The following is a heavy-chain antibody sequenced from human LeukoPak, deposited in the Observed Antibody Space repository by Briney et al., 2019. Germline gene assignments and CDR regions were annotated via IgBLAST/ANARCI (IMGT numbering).Heavy chain of an antibody. D-gene: IGHD1-26*01. CDR1: GYTFTSYG. Sequence: GASVKVSCKASGYTFTSYGISWVRQAPGQGLEWMGWISVYNGNTNYAQKLQGRVTMTTDTSTSTAYMELRSLRSDDTAVYYCARNLKGGTDYYMDVWGKGTTVTVSS. CDR3: ARNLKGGTDYYMDV. J-gene: IGHJ6*03. CDR2: ISVYNGNT. V-gene: IGHV1-18*01.